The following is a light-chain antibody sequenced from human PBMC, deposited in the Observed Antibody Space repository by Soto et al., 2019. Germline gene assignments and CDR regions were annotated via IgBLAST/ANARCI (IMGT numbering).Light chain of an antibody. V-gene: IGKV3-15*01. CDR1: QNINNK. J-gene: IGKJ4*01. CDR2: GAS. CDR3: QHYNNWQLT. Sequence: EIVVTQSPATLSLSPGQRATLSCRTSQNINNKLVWYQQKPGQAPRRLIYGASTRATGIPARFSGSGSGTEFTLTISSLQSEDFAVYSCQHYNNWQLTFGGGTKVEIK.